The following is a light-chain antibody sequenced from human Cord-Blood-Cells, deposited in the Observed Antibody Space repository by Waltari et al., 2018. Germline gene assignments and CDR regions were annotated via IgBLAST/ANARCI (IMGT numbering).Light chain of an antibody. CDR2: DVS. CDR3: CSYAGSYTWV. J-gene: IGLJ3*02. CDR1: SSDVRGYNY. Sequence: QSALTQPRTVYGSPGPSVTIYCTGTSSDVRGYNYVSWYQQHPGKAPKLMIYDVSKRPSGVPYRFSGSKSGNTASLTISGLQAEDEADYYCCSYAGSYTWVFGGGTKLTVL. V-gene: IGLV2-11*01.